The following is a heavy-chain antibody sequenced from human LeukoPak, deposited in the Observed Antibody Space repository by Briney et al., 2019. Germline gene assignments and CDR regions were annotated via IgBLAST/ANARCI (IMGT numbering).Heavy chain of an antibody. Sequence: GSLRLSCAASGFPVSSNYMSWVRQAPGKGLEWVSVIYSCGSTYYADSVKGRFTISRDNSKNALFLQMNSLRAEDTAVYYCAKSGPYCSSTSCNYFDYWGQGTLVTVSS. CDR3: AKSGPYCSSTSCNYFDY. D-gene: IGHD2-2*01. CDR2: IYSCGST. J-gene: IGHJ4*02. V-gene: IGHV3-53*01. CDR1: GFPVSSNY.